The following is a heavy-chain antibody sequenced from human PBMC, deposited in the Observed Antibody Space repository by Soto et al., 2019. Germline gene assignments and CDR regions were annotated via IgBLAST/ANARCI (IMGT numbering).Heavy chain of an antibody. CDR1: GGSISSGGYY. Sequence: PSEXLSLTCTVSGGSISSGGYYWNWIRQHPGKGLEWIGYIYYIGSTYYNPSLKSRVTISLDTSKNQFSLKLSSVTAADTAVYYCARSVFPWGQGTLVTVSS. CDR2: IYYIGST. CDR3: ARSVFP. J-gene: IGHJ5*02. V-gene: IGHV4-31*03.